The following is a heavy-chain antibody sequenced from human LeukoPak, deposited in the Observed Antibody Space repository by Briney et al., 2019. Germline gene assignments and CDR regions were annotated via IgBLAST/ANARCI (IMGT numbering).Heavy chain of an antibody. V-gene: IGHV3-23*01. CDR3: AKGTRTSCTGATCYDFDY. CDR2: ITGNGRDT. J-gene: IGHJ4*02. CDR1: GFTVSSNY. Sequence: GGSLRLSCAASGFTVSSNYMSWVRQAPGKRLEWVSSITGNGRDTYYADSVKGRIAISRDSSRNTVYLQMNSLRPEDTALYYCAKGTRTSCTGATCYDFDYWGQGTLVTVSS. D-gene: IGHD2-2*01.